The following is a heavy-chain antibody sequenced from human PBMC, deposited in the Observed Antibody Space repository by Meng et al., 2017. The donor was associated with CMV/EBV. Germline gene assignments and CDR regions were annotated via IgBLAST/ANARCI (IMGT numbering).Heavy chain of an antibody. Sequence: QVHVVGRGNGVKLPGAVSIRPCKASVYTFTFQGIGWVGPPPGKGLEWMGWISAYNGNTNYAQKLQGSVTITTDTSTSTAYMELRSLRSDDTAVYYCATDILTLFDYWGQGTLVTVSS. V-gene: IGHV1-18*01. CDR2: ISAYNGNT. J-gene: IGHJ4*02. D-gene: IGHD3-9*01. CDR1: VYTFTFQG. CDR3: ATDILTLFDY.